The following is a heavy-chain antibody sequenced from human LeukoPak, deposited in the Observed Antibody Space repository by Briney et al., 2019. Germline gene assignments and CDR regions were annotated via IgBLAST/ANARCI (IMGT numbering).Heavy chain of an antibody. CDR2: IYTSGST. Sequence: PSETLSLTCTVSGGSISSGSYYWSWIRQPAGKGLEWIGRIYTSGSTNYNPSLKSRVTISVDTSKNQFSLKLSSVTAADTAVYYCARDTNIKHIVVGGWFDPWGQGTLVTVSS. D-gene: IGHD2-21*01. CDR3: ARDTNIKHIVVGGWFDP. J-gene: IGHJ5*02. CDR1: GGSISSGSYY. V-gene: IGHV4-61*02.